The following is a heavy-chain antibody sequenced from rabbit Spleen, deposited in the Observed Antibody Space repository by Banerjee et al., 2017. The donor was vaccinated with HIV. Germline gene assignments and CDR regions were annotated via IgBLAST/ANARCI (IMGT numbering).Heavy chain of an antibody. V-gene: IGHV1S40*01. CDR3: ARDLTDAIGWNFGW. D-gene: IGHD4-1*01. CDR1: GLSLSSKYW. CDR2: IDSSNAFT. J-gene: IGHJ4*01. Sequence: QSLEESGGDLVKPGASLTLTCTASGLSLSSKYWICWVRQAPGKGLEWIGCIDSSNAFTYYASWAKGRFTITRSTSLNTVTLQMTSLTAADTASYFCARDLTDAIGWNFGWWGPGTLVTVS.